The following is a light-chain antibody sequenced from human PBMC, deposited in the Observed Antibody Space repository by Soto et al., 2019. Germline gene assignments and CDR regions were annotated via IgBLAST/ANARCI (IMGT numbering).Light chain of an antibody. CDR3: QQNYNTPFT. J-gene: IGKJ3*01. V-gene: IGKV1-39*01. CDR1: QSIDNY. Sequence: DIQMTQSPSSLSASIGDRVTITCRAGQSIDNYLNWYQQKPGKAPNLLIYATSSLQSGVPSRFSGSGSGTEFTLTISSLQPEDVATYYCQQNYNTPFTFGPGSKVEI. CDR2: ATS.